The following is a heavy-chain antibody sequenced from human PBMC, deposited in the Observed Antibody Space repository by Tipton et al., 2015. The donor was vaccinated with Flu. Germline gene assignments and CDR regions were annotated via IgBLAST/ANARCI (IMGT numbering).Heavy chain of an antibody. Sequence: QVQLVQSGAEVKKPGASVKVSCKASGYTFTSFGVSWVRQARGRGLEWMGWISAYSGDAIYPRNLQGRVTLSTDTSTSTAYMELRSLTSDDTAVYYCARDPGWAQRGSRGLIAPVDYWGQGTLVTVS. J-gene: IGHJ4*02. V-gene: IGHV1-18*01. CDR2: ISAYSGDA. CDR1: GYTFTSFG. CDR3: ARDPGWAQRGSRGLIAPVDY. D-gene: IGHD3-10*01.